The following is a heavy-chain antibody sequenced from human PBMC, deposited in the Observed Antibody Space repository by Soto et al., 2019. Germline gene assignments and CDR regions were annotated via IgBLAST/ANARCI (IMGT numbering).Heavy chain of an antibody. D-gene: IGHD2-15*01. J-gene: IGHJ6*03. V-gene: IGHV1-69*13. CDR2: IIPIFGTA. CDR3: ARSRQVAATYYYHYMDV. Sequence: ASVKVSCKASGGTFSSYAISWVRQAPGQGLEWIGGIIPIFGTANYAQKFQGRVTITADESTGTAYMELSSLRSEDTAVYYCARSRQVAATYYYHYMDVWGKGTTVTVSS. CDR1: GGTFSSYA.